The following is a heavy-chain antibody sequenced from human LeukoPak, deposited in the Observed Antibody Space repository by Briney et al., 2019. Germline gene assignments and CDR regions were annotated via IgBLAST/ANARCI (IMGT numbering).Heavy chain of an antibody. Sequence: ASVKVSCKSSGYTFTTYGISWVRQAPGQGLEWMGWISAYNGNTNYAQKLQGRVTMTTDTSTSTAYMELRSLRSDDTAVYYCASTTGYSLPCDYWGQGTLVTVSS. CDR2: ISAYNGNT. J-gene: IGHJ4*02. D-gene: IGHD5-18*01. CDR3: ASTTGYSLPCDY. CDR1: GYTFTTYG. V-gene: IGHV1-18*01.